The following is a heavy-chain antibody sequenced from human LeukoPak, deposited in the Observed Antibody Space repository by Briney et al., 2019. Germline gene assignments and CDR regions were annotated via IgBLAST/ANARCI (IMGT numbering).Heavy chain of an antibody. J-gene: IGHJ4*02. Sequence: PSETLSLTCTVSGGSISSGGYYWSWLRQHPGKGLEWIGYIYYSGSTYYNPSLKSRVTISVDTSKDQFSLKLSSVTAADTAVYYCAKQSLPAAFHNYFDYWGQGTLVTVSS. CDR1: GGSISSGGYY. D-gene: IGHD2-2*01. V-gene: IGHV4-31*03. CDR3: AKQSLPAAFHNYFDY. CDR2: IYYSGST.